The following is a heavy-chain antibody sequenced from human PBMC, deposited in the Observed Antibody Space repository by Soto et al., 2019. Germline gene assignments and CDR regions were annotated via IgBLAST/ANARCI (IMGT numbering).Heavy chain of an antibody. V-gene: IGHV3-23*01. CDR2: ISGSGGTT. Sequence: EVQLLESGGGLVQPGGSLRLSCAASGFTFYSYAMTWVRQAPGKGLEWVSSISGSGGTTYYADSVKRRFTISRDSSKNTLYLQMNSLRTEDTAVYYCAKAHSFVELTPFDYWGQGSLVTVSS. CDR1: GFTFYSYA. D-gene: IGHD1-7*01. CDR3: AKAHSFVELTPFDY. J-gene: IGHJ4*02.